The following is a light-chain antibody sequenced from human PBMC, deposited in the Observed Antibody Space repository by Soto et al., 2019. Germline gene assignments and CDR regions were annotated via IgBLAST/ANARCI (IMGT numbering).Light chain of an antibody. CDR3: QQYYRSSIT. Sequence: DIQMTQSPSTLSASVGDRVTITCRASESIDRWLAWHQQKPGRAPKLLIYAASSLQSGVPSRFSGSGSGTDFTLTISSLQPDDFATYYCQQYYRSSITFGQGTRLEI. J-gene: IGKJ5*01. V-gene: IGKV1-5*01. CDR1: ESIDRW. CDR2: AAS.